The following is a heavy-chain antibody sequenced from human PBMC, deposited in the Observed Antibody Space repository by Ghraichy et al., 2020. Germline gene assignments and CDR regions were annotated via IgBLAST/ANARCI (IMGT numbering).Heavy chain of an antibody. D-gene: IGHD6-13*01. V-gene: IGHV3-20*01. CDR3: ARVGRAAAGTDSGSYHGAFDI. CDR1: GFTFDDYG. J-gene: IGHJ3*02. CDR2: INWNGGST. Sequence: GGSLRLSCAASGFTFDDYGMSWVRQAPGKGLEWVSGINWNGGSTGYADSVKGRFTISRDNAKNSLYLQMNSLRAEDTALYHCARVGRAAAGTDSGSYHGAFDIWGQGTMVTVSS.